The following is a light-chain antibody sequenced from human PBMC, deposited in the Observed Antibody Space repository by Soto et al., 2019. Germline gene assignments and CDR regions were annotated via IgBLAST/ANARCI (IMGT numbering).Light chain of an antibody. V-gene: IGKV1-5*01. CDR2: EAS. CDR3: QQYNSYAWT. Sequence: DIQMTQSPSTLSASVGDRVTITCRASQSISSRLAWYQQKPGKAPKLLIYEASSFESGVPSRFSGSGSGTEFTLTITSLQPEDFASYYCQQYNSYAWTFGQGTKVEI. CDR1: QSISSR. J-gene: IGKJ1*01.